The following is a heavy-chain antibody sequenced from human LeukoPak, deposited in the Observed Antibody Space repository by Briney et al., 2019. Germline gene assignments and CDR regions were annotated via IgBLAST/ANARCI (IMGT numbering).Heavy chain of an antibody. CDR2: ISSSGSAI. CDR3: AKRRGLELLYYYYMDV. Sequence: GGSLRLSCAASGFTFSDYYMSWISQAPGKGLEWVSYISSSGSAIYYADSVKGRFTISRDNAKNSLYLQMNSLRAEDTAVYYCAKRRGLELLYYYYMDVWGKGTTVTVSS. J-gene: IGHJ6*03. CDR1: GFTFSDYY. D-gene: IGHD1-7*01. V-gene: IGHV3-11*01.